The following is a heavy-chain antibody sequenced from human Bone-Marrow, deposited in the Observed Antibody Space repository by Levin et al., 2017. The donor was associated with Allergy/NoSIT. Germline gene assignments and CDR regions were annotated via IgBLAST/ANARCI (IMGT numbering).Heavy chain of an antibody. CDR2: ISYDGSNK. CDR1: GFTFSSYG. CDR3: AKSTFSSSWENWFDH. V-gene: IGHV3-30*18. D-gene: IGHD6-13*01. J-gene: IGHJ5*02. Sequence: GESLKISCAASGFTFSSYGMHWVRQAPGKGLEWVAVISYDGSNKYYADSVKGRFTISRDNSKNTLYLQMNSLRAEDTAVYYCAKSTFSSSWENWFDHWGQGTLVTVSS.